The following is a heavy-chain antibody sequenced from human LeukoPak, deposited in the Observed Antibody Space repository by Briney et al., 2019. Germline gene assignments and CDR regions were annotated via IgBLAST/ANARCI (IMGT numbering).Heavy chain of an antibody. CDR3: AKGPHTSRITMIVVDFDY. CDR1: GFTFSSYA. V-gene: IGHV3-23*01. CDR2: ISGSGGST. J-gene: IGHJ4*02. D-gene: IGHD3-22*01. Sequence: GGSLRLSCAASGFTFSSYAMSWVRQAPGKGLEWVSAISGSGGSTYYADSVKGRFTISRDNSKNTLYLQMNSLRAEDTAVYYCAKGPHTSRITMIVVDFDYWGQGTLVTVSS.